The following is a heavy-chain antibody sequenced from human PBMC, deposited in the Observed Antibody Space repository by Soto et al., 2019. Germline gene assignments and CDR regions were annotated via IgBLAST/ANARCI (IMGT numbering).Heavy chain of an antibody. J-gene: IGHJ4*02. CDR3: ARDSGYDTTGYSPFDN. CDR1: GCTFTDYS. D-gene: IGHD3-22*01. CDR2: INPNNGGT. V-gene: IGHV1-2*02. Sequence: ASVKVSCKTSGCTFTDYSIHWVRQAPGQGLEWMGWINPNNGGTSYAQKFQGRVTMTGGTSISTAYMELNSLRSDDTAVYYCARDSGYDTTGYSPFDNWGQGTQVTVSS.